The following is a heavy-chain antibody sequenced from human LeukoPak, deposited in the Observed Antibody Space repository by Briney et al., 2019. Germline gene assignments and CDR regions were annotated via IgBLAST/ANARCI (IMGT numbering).Heavy chain of an antibody. CDR1: GFTFDDYA. D-gene: IGHD6-19*01. Sequence: GGSLRLSCAASGFTFDDYAMPWVRQAPGKGLEWVSLISGNGGSTYYADSVKGRFTISRDNSKNSLYLQMNSLRTEDTALYYCAKGTFFGYSSDWNPGYWGQGTLVTVSS. V-gene: IGHV3-43*02. J-gene: IGHJ4*02. CDR3: AKGTFFGYSSDWNPGY. CDR2: ISGNGGST.